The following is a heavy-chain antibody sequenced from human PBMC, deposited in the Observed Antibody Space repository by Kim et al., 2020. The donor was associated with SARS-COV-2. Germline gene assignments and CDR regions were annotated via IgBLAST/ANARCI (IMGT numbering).Heavy chain of an antibody. CDR1: GGSFSGYY. CDR3: ARGGYGGRGFGP. J-gene: IGHJ5*02. D-gene: IGHD4-17*01. V-gene: IGHV4-34*01. CDR2: INHSGST. Sequence: SETLSLTCAIYGGSFSGYYWNWIRQPPGKGLEWIGEINHSGSTNYNPSLKSRVTISVDTSKNQISLKLSSVTAADTAGYYCARGGYGGRGFGPWGQGTLVTVSS.